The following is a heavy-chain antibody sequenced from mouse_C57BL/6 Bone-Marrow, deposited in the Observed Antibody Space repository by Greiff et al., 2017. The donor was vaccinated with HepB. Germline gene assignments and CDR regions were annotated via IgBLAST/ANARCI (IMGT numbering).Heavy chain of an antibody. D-gene: IGHD3-2*02. CDR1: GYTFTDYY. CDR2: INPNNGGT. J-gene: IGHJ3*01. Sequence: VQLQQSGPELVKPGASVKISCKASGYTFTDYYMNWVKQSHGKSLEWIGDINPNNGGTSYNQKFKGKATLTVDKSSSTAYMELRSLTSEDSAVYYCARGGDSSVRFAYWGQGTLVTVSA. V-gene: IGHV1-26*01. CDR3: ARGGDSSVRFAY.